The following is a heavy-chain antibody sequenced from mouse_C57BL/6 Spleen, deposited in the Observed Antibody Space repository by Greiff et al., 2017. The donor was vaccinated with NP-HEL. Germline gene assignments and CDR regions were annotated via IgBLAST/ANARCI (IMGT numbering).Heavy chain of an antibody. CDR2: IYPGDGDT. CDR1: GYAFSSSW. J-gene: IGHJ2*01. V-gene: IGHV1-82*01. D-gene: IGHD3-2*02. Sequence: QVTLKESGPELVKPGASVKISCKASGYAFSSSWMNWVKQRPGKGLEWIGRIYPGDGDTNYNGKFKGKATLTADKSSSTAYMQLSSLTSEDSAVYFCARGDSSGSIDYWGQGTTLTVSS. CDR3: ARGDSSGSIDY.